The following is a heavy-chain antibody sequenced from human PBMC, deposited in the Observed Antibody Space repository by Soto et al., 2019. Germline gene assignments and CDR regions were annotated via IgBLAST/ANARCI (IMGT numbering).Heavy chain of an antibody. V-gene: IGHV3-23*01. CDR3: ARDEDCSSGSCHFEY. J-gene: IGHJ4*02. CDR2: ISGSGDST. CDR1: GFTFSSYA. D-gene: IGHD6-19*01. Sequence: EVHLLESGEDLVQPGGSLRLSCAASGFTFSSYAMSWVRQAPGKGLEWVAVISGSGDSTYYADSVKDRFAISRDNSKNTLFLQMNSLSAEDTAIYHCARDEDCSSGSCHFEYWGQGTLVTVSS.